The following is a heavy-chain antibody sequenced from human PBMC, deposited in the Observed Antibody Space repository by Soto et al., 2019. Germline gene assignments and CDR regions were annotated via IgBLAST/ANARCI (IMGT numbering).Heavy chain of an antibody. D-gene: IGHD7-27*01. CDR1: GGSISSYY. V-gene: IGHV4-59*08. CDR2: IYYSGST. CDR3: ARNGGYPGTD. Sequence: SETLSLTCTVSGGSISSYYWSWIRQPPGKGLEWIGYIYYSGSTNYNPSLESRVTISVDTSKNQFSLKLSSVTAADTAVYYCARNGGYPGTDWGQGTLVTVSS. J-gene: IGHJ4*02.